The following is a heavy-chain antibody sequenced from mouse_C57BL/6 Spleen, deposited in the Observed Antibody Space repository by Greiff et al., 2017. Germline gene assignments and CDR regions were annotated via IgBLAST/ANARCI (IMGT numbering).Heavy chain of an antibody. V-gene: IGHV1-69*01. Sequence: QVQLQQPGAELVMPGASVKLSCKASGYTFTSYWMHWVKQRPGRGLEWIGEIDPSDSSTNYNQKFTGKSTLTVDKSSSTAYMQLRSLTSEDSAVYYFARGYDGYHLYAMDYWGQGTSVTVSS. J-gene: IGHJ4*01. CDR2: IDPSDSST. CDR3: ARGYDGYHLYAMDY. CDR1: GYTFTSYW. D-gene: IGHD2-3*01.